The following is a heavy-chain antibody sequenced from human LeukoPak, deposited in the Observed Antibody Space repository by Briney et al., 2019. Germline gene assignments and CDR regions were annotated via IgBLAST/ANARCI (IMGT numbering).Heavy chain of an antibody. V-gene: IGHV4-34*01. CDR3: ARSYDYVWGSYRYRYYYMDV. CDR2: INHSGST. Sequence: SETLSLTCAVYGGSISGYYWSWIRQPPGKGLEWIGEINHSGSTNYNPSLKSRVTISVDTSKNQFSLKLSSVTAADTAVYYCARSYDYVWGSYRYRYYYMDVWGKGTTVTVS. CDR1: GGSISGYY. J-gene: IGHJ6*03. D-gene: IGHD3-16*02.